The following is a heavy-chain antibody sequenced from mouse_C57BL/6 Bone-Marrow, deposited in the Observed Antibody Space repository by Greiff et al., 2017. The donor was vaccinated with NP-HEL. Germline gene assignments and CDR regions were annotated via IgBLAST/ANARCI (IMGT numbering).Heavy chain of an antibody. V-gene: IGHV10-1*01. D-gene: IGHD2-3*01. J-gene: IGHJ3*01. CDR2: IRSKSNNYAT. CDR3: VRPLYDGNHLGFAY. Sequence: EVMLVESGGGLVQPKGSLKLSCAASGFSFNTYAMNWVRQAPGKGLEWVARIRSKSNNYATYYADSVKDRFTISRDDSESMLYLQMNNLKTEDTAMYYCVRPLYDGNHLGFAYWGQGTLVTVSA. CDR1: GFSFNTYA.